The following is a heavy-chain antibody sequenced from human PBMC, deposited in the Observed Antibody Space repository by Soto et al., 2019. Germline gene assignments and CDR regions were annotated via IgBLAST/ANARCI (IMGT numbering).Heavy chain of an antibody. D-gene: IGHD3-10*01. V-gene: IGHV1-46*03. CDR1: GYTFTSNQ. CDR3: ARRPYDPVSGSYFDY. CDR2: IEPRTGGT. Sequence: QVQLVQSGAEVKQPGASVKVSCKASGYTFTSNQLHWVRQARGQGLEWMGIIEPRTGGTSYAQRFQGRVTMTMDTSTTSVYMELSSLRSEDTAVYFSARRPYDPVSGSYFDYWGQGTLVTVSS. J-gene: IGHJ4*02.